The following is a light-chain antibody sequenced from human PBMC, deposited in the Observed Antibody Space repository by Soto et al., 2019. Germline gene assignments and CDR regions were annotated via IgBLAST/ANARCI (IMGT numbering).Light chain of an antibody. CDR1: QSVRSN. Sequence: EIVVTQSPATLSVSPGERATPSCRASQSVRSNLAWYQQKPGQAPRLLIYGASTRATGIPARFSGSGSGTEFTLTISSLQSEDFAVYYCQQYKNWSFGQGTKVDIK. J-gene: IGKJ1*01. CDR2: GAS. CDR3: QQYKNWS. V-gene: IGKV3-15*01.